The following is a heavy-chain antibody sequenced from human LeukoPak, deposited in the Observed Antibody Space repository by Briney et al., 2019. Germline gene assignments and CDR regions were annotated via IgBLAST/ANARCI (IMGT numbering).Heavy chain of an antibody. D-gene: IGHD5-24*01. J-gene: IGHJ4*02. Sequence: GGSLRLSCAASGFTFSSYSMNWVRQAPGKGLEWVSSISSSSSYIYYADSVKGRFTISRDNAKNSLYLQMNSLRAKDTAVYYCARTRRSRDGYNYSPPDYWGQGTLVTVSS. CDR3: ARTRRSRDGYNYSPPDY. CDR1: GFTFSSYS. V-gene: IGHV3-21*01. CDR2: ISSSSSYI.